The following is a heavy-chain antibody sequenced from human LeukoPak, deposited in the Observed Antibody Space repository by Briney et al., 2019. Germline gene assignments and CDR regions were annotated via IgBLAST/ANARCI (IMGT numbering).Heavy chain of an antibody. Sequence: ASVKVSCKASGYTFTSYDINWVRQATGQGLEWMGWMNPNSGNTGYAQKFQGRVTMTRNTSISTAYMELSSLRSEDTAVYYCARTYYDILTGPATFDYWGQGTLVTVSS. CDR2: MNPNSGNT. V-gene: IGHV1-8*01. CDR3: ARTYYDILTGPATFDY. D-gene: IGHD3-9*01. J-gene: IGHJ4*02. CDR1: GYTFTSYD.